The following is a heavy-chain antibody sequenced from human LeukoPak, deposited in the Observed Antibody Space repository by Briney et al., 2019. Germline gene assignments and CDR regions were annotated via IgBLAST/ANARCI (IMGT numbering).Heavy chain of an antibody. D-gene: IGHD3-22*01. CDR1: GGSISGSSYY. CDR3: TRVEYDSSIDY. Sequence: PSETLSLTCTVSGGSISGSSYYWGWIRQPPGKGLEWIGSIYYSGSTYYNPSLKSRVTISVDTSKNQFSLKLSSVTAADTAVYYCTRVEYDSSIDYWGQGTLVTVSS. J-gene: IGHJ4*02. V-gene: IGHV4-39*01. CDR2: IYYSGST.